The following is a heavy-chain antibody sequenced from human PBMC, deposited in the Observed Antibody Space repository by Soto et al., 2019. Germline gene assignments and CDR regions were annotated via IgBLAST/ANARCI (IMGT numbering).Heavy chain of an antibody. Sequence: RASVKVSFKASGYTFTHYHVYWLRQAPGRGLEWLGMINPSGGSTTYAQNLQGRVTMTRDTSTNTVYMELSSLRSEDTAVYYCAREAINSSGYSRYFQHWGQGTLVTVSS. CDR3: AREAINSSGYSRYFQH. CDR1: GYTFTHYH. V-gene: IGHV1-46*01. CDR2: INPSGGST. J-gene: IGHJ1*01. D-gene: IGHD3-22*01.